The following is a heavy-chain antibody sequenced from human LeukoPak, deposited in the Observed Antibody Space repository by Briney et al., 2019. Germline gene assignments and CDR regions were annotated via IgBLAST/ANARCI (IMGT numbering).Heavy chain of an antibody. V-gene: IGHV4-34*01. Sequence: SETLSLTCAVYGGCFSGYYWSWIRQPPGKGLEGIGEINHSGSTNYNPSLKGRVTISVDTSKNQFSLKLSSVPAADTAVYYCARGPLYSSSWYNWFDPWGQGTLVTVSS. CDR2: INHSGST. CDR1: GGCFSGYY. CDR3: ARGPLYSSSWYNWFDP. D-gene: IGHD6-13*01. J-gene: IGHJ5*02.